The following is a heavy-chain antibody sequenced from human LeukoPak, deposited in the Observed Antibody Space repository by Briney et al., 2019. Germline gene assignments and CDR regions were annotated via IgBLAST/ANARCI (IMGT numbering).Heavy chain of an antibody. CDR2: INHGGST. CDR1: GGSFSDSS. Sequence: KPSETLSLTCAVSGGSFSDSSWTWIRQPPGKGLEWIGDINHGGSTSYNPSLKSRVTISIDTSKSQFSLKMSSVTAADTAVYYCARHVMPPTKGYVWGSYRSSLWFDPWGQGTLVTVSS. V-gene: IGHV4-34*01. J-gene: IGHJ5*02. CDR3: ARHVMPPTKGYVWGSYRSSLWFDP. D-gene: IGHD3-16*02.